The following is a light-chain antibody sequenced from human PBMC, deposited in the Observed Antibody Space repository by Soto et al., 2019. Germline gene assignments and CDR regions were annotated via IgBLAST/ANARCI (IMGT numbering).Light chain of an antibody. CDR2: DAS. J-gene: IGKJ1*01. CDR1: QSVSSY. Sequence: EIVLTQSPGTLSLSPGERATLSCRASQSVSSYLAWYQQKPGQAPRLLIYDASTRATGISARFSGSGSGTDFNLTISSLEPEDFAVYSCQQRSNWPVTFGQGTKVEVK. CDR3: QQRSNWPVT. V-gene: IGKV3-11*01.